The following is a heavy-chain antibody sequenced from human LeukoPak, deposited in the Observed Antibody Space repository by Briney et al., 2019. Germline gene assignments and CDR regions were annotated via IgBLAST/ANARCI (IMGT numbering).Heavy chain of an antibody. D-gene: IGHD4-17*01. CDR3: ARDPPGWLDCGDYGAFDI. J-gene: IGHJ3*02. CDR1: GFTFSSYA. V-gene: IGHV3-30*04. Sequence: GRSLRLSCAASGFTFSSYAMHWVRQAPGKGLEWVAVISYDGSNKYYADSVKGRFTISRDNSKNTLYLQMNSLRAEDTAVYYCARDPPGWLDCGDYGAFDIWGQGTMVTVSS. CDR2: ISYDGSNK.